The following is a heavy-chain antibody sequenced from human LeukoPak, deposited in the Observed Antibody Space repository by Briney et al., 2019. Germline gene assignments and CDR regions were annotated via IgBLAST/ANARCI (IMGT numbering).Heavy chain of an antibody. Sequence: SGGSLRLSCAASGFTFSSYSMNWVRQAPGKGLEWVSGINWNGASTGYADSVKGRFTISRDNAKNSLYLQMNSLRAEDTALYYCAKDGGALVRAFDIWGQGTMVTVSS. D-gene: IGHD3-10*01. CDR2: INWNGAST. J-gene: IGHJ3*02. CDR3: AKDGGALVRAFDI. V-gene: IGHV3-20*04. CDR1: GFTFSSYS.